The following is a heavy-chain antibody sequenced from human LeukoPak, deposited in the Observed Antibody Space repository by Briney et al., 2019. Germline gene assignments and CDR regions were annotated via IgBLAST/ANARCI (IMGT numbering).Heavy chain of an antibody. CDR3: AGHYDSSGYRVDVFDI. D-gene: IGHD3-22*01. V-gene: IGHV3-23*01. Sequence: GGTLRLSCAASGFTFSSYGMSWVRQAPGKGLEWVSATSGSGGSTYYADSVKGRFTISRDNSKNTLYLQMNSLRAEDTAVYFCAGHYDSSGYRVDVFDIWGQGTMVTVSS. CDR1: GFTFSSYG. J-gene: IGHJ3*02. CDR2: TSGSGGST.